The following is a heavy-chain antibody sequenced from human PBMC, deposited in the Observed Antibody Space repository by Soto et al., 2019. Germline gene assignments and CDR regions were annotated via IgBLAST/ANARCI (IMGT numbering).Heavy chain of an antibody. CDR1: GFTFSSYG. V-gene: IGHV3-33*01. J-gene: IGHJ6*02. Sequence: GESLKISCAASGFTFSSYGMHWVRQAPGKGLEWVAVIWYDGSNKYYADSVKGRFTISRDNSKNTLYLQMNSLRAEDTAVYYCARDRDIVVVVAAKGGGGYYYGMDVWGQGTTVTVSS. CDR2: IWYDGSNK. D-gene: IGHD2-15*01. CDR3: ARDRDIVVVVAAKGGGGYYYGMDV.